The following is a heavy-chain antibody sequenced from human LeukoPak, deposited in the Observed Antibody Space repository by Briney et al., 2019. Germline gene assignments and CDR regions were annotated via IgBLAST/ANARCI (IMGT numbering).Heavy chain of an antibody. D-gene: IGHD3-22*01. J-gene: IGHJ4*02. CDR3: AKPQTYYYDSSGYYYTD. CDR2: ISYDGSNK. Sequence: GGSLRLSCAASGFTFSSYGMHWVRQAPGKGLEWVAVISYDGSNKYYADSVKGRFTISRGNSKNTLYLQMNSLRAEDTAVYYCAKPQTYYYDSSGYYYTDWGQGTLVTVSS. CDR1: GFTFSSYG. V-gene: IGHV3-30*18.